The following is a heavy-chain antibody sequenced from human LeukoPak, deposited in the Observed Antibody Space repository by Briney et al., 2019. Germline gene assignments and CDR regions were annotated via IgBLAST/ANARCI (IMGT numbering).Heavy chain of an antibody. J-gene: IGHJ5*02. CDR3: ARITGAAYGDSNWFDP. Sequence: SETLSLTCTVSGRSISSYYWSWIRQPPGKGLEWIGYIYYSGSTNYNPSLKSRVTISVDTSKNQFSLKLSSVTAADTAVYYCARITGAAYGDSNWFDPWGQGTLVTVSS. CDR1: GRSISSYY. V-gene: IGHV4-59*01. D-gene: IGHD4-17*01. CDR2: IYYSGST.